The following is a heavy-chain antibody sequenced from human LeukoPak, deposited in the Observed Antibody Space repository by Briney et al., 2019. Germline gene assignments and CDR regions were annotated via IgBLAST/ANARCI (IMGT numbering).Heavy chain of an antibody. J-gene: IGHJ4*02. CDR1: GFTFDDYA. CDR2: ISSSSSYI. D-gene: IGHD3-10*01. CDR3: ARVLDRGGRSY. V-gene: IGHV3-21*01. Sequence: GGSLRLSCAASGFTFDDYAMNWVRQAPGKGLEWVSSISSSSSYIYYADSVKGRFTISRDNAKNSLYLQMNSLRAEDTAVYYCARVLDRGGRSYWGQGTLVTVSS.